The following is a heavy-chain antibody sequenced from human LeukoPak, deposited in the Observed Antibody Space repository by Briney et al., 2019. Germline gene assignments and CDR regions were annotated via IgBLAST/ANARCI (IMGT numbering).Heavy chain of an antibody. V-gene: IGHV3-11*04. J-gene: IGHJ3*02. D-gene: IGHD3-16*02. CDR2: ISSSCSTI. CDR1: GFTFSDYY. CDR3: ARVLYDYVWGSYRYLYAFDI. Sequence: GGSLRLSCAASGFTFSDYYMSWIRQAPGKGLEWVSYISSSCSTIYYADSVKGRFTISRDNAKNSLYLQMNSLRAEDTAVYYCARVLYDYVWGSYRYLYAFDIWGQGTMVTVSS.